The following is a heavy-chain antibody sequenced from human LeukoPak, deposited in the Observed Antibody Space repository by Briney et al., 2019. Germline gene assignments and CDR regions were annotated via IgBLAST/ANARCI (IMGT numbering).Heavy chain of an antibody. D-gene: IGHD3-16*01. J-gene: IGHJ4*02. CDR1: GFTFSSYG. V-gene: IGHV3-15*01. CDR2: IKRKTDGGTT. CDR3: TTGNLFGGVGFHY. Sequence: GGSLRLSCAACGFTFSSYGMHGGRQAPGKGLEWVGRIKRKTDGGTTDYAAAVKGRLTISTDDSKNTLYQQLNCLKTEDTAVYYCTTGNLFGGVGFHYWVQGTLVTVSS.